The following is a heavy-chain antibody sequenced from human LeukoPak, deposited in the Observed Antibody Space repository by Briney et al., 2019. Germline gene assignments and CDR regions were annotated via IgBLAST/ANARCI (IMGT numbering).Heavy chain of an antibody. CDR2: IYYSGST. CDR3: VGSFLGN. D-gene: IGHD3-10*01. Sequence: SETLSLTCTVSGGSISTYYWSWIRQPPGKGLEWIGYIYYSGSTYYNPSLKSRVTMSVDTSKNQFSLNLNSVTAADTAVYYCVGSFLGNWGQGTLVTVSS. J-gene: IGHJ4*02. V-gene: IGHV4-59*08. CDR1: GGSISTYY.